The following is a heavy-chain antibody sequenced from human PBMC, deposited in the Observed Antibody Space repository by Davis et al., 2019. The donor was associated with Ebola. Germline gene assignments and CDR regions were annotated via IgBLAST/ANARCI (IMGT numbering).Heavy chain of an antibody. CDR3: ARDRHIVVVPAATKPFDI. D-gene: IGHD2-2*01. J-gene: IGHJ3*02. CDR2: ISYDGSNK. CDR1: GFTFSSYA. V-gene: IGHV3-30-3*01. Sequence: PGGSLRLSCAASGFTFSSYAMHWVRHAPGKGLEWVAVISYDGSNKYDADSVKGRFTISRGKSKNTLYLQMNSLRAEDTAVYYCARDRHIVVVPAATKPFDIWGQGTMVTVSS.